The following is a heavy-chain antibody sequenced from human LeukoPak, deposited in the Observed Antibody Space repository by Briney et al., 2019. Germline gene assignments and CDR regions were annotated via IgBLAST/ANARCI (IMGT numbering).Heavy chain of an antibody. V-gene: IGHV4-4*07. CDR1: GGPMNTYY. D-gene: IGHD5-18*01. CDR3: ARERDDGYSYGLFLDS. CDR2: MYHSGTT. Sequence: SETLSLTCTVSGGPMNTYYSTWLRQPAGKRLEWLGRMYHSGTTNYNSPLYNPSLSSRVTMSVDGAKNQFSLRLKSVTTADTAIYFCARERDDGYSYGLFLDSWGQGSLVTVSS. J-gene: IGHJ4*02.